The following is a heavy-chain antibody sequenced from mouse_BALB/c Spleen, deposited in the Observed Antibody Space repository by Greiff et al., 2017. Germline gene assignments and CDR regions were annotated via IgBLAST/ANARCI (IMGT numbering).Heavy chain of an antibody. Sequence: EVQLVESGPGLVKPSQSLSLTCTVTGYSITSDYAWNWIRQFPGNKLEWMGYISYSGSTSYNPSLQSRISITRDTSKNQFFLQLNSVTTEDTATYYCARADGNWFAYWGQGTLVTVSA. CDR2: ISYSGST. CDR1: GYSITSDYA. J-gene: IGHJ3*01. V-gene: IGHV3-2*02. CDR3: ARADGNWFAY. D-gene: IGHD2-1*01.